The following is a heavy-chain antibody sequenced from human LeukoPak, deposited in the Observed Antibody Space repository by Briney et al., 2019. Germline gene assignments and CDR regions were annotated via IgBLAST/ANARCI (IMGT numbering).Heavy chain of an antibody. CDR3: ASSSSGSYYRRYGMDV. V-gene: IGHV4-30-2*01. CDR1: GDSISSAGYS. J-gene: IGHJ6*02. CDR2: IYHSGST. Sequence: PSQTLSLTCTVSGDSISSAGYSWSWIRQPPGKGLEWIGYIYHSGSTYYSPSLKSRVTVSIDKSKNHFSLTLTSVTAADTAIYYCASSSSGSYYRRYGMDVWGQGTTVTVSS. D-gene: IGHD1-26*01.